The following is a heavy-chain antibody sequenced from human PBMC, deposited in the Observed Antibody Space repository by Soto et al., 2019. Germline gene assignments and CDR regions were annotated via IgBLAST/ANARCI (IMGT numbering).Heavy chain of an antibody. D-gene: IGHD1-20*01. CDR1: GFTFDDYG. Sequence: GGSLRLSCAASGFTFDDYGMSWVRQAPGKGLEWVSGINWNGGSTGYADSVKGRFTISRDNAKNSLYLQMNSLRAEDTALYHCARVMGLGSIKYYYYMDVWGKGTTVTVSS. CDR3: ARVMGLGSIKYYYYMDV. V-gene: IGHV3-20*01. J-gene: IGHJ6*03. CDR2: INWNGGST.